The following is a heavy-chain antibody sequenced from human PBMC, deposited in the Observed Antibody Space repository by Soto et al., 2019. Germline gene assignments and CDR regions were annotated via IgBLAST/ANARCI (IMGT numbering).Heavy chain of an antibody. J-gene: IGHJ5*02. CDR2: ISSSASHI. CDR3: ARGYTGYCSGGTCYWFDP. V-gene: IGHV3-21*01. Sequence: EVQLVESGGGLVKPGGSLRLSCAASGFSFSSYSMNWVGQAPGKGLEWVSSISSSASHINYADSVKGRFTISRDNAKKSLYLQMNSLRAEDTAVYYCARGYTGYCSGGTCYWFDPWGQGTLVTVSS. CDR1: GFSFSSYS. D-gene: IGHD2-15*01.